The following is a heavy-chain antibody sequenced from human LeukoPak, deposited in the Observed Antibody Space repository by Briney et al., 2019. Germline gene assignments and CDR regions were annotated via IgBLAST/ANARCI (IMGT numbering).Heavy chain of an antibody. D-gene: IGHD6-13*01. CDR3: ARGVYIAAAQYAY. J-gene: IGHJ4*02. V-gene: IGHV4-59*01. CDR1: GGSISSYY. Sequence: SETLSLTCTVSGGSISSYYWSWIRQPPGKGLEWIGYIYYSGTTNYNPSLKSRATISVDTSKNQFSLKLSSVTAADTAVYYCARGVYIAAAQYAYWGQGTLVTVSS. CDR2: IYYSGTT.